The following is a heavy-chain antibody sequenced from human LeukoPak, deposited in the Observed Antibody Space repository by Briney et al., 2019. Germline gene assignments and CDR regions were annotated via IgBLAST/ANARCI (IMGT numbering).Heavy chain of an antibody. J-gene: IGHJ3*02. CDR1: GYRFTSYW. D-gene: IGHD3-22*01. CDR2: IYPGDSDP. CDR3: ARLGGDYYDSSGYSPVGAFDI. Sequence: GESLKISCKGSGYRFTSYWIGWVRQMPGKGLEWMGIIYPGDSDPRYSLSCQGQGTISADHSFSTAYLQWSGLKASDTAMYYCARLGGDYYDSSGYSPVGAFDIWGQGTMVTVSS. V-gene: IGHV5-51*01.